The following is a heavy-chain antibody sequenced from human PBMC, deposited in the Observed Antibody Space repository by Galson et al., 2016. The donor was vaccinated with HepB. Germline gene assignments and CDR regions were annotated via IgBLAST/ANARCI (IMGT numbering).Heavy chain of an antibody. D-gene: IGHD3-10*01. V-gene: IGHV3-33*01. CDR1: GFTFSSYG. Sequence: SLRLSCAASGFTFSSYGMHWVRQAPGKGLEWVAVIWYDGSNKYYADSVKGRFTISRDNSKNTLYLQMNSLRAEDTAVYYCASNSRFGCSYYYFYGMDVWGQGTTVTVSS. CDR3: ASNSRFGCSYYYFYGMDV. J-gene: IGHJ6*02. CDR2: IWYDGSNK.